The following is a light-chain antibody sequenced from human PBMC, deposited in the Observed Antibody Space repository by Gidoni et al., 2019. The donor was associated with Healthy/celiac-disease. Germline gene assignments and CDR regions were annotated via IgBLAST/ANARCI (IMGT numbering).Light chain of an antibody. J-gene: IGLJ1*01. CDR2: DVS. CDR1: NSDVGSYNL. V-gene: IGLV2-14*02. Sequence: QSALTQPASVSGSPGQSITISCTGTNSDVGSYNLVSWYQQHPGKAPKLMIYDVSNRPSGVSNRFSGSKSGNTASLTISGLQAEDEADYYCSSYTSTITYVFGTGTKVTVL. CDR3: SSYTSTITYV.